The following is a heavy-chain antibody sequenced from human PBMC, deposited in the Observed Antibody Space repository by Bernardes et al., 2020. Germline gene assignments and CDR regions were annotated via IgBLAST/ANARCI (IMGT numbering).Heavy chain of an antibody. CDR1: GGSISNYY. Sequence: SETLSLTCTVSGGSISNYYWSWIRQPPGKGLEWIGYIYNTENTNYNPSLKSRVTISVDTSKNQLSLEVISMTSADTAVYYCARGKGGGSYHSPFDPWGQGTLVTVSS. D-gene: IGHD1-26*01. CDR2: IYNTENT. CDR3: ARGKGGGSYHSPFDP. J-gene: IGHJ5*02. V-gene: IGHV4-59*01.